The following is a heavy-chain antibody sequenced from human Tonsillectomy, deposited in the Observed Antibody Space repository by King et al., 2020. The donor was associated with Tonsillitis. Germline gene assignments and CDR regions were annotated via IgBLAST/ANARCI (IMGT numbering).Heavy chain of an antibody. V-gene: IGHV3-23*04. CDR3: AKDHSYGALPALDV. Sequence: VQLVESGGGLVQPGGSLRLSCAASEFTFSSYAMTWVRQAPGKGLEWVSAISGGGDRTYYADSVKGRFTISRDNSKNTLSLLMNSLRAEDTAVYYCAKDHSYGALPALDVWGQETTVTVYS. CDR1: EFTFSSYA. J-gene: IGHJ6*02. D-gene: IGHD5-18*01. CDR2: ISGGGDRT.